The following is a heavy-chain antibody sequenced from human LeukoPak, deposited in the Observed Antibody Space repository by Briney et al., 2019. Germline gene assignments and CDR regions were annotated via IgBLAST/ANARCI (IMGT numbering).Heavy chain of an antibody. Sequence: GGSLTLSCAASGFTFSSYGMHWVRQAPGKGLEWVAFIRYDGSNKYYADSVKGRFTISRDNSKNTLYLQMNSLRAEDTAVYYCAKLQIRETYYYDSSGYHFVYWGREPLVTVSS. D-gene: IGHD3-22*01. CDR1: GFTFSSYG. J-gene: IGHJ4*01. V-gene: IGHV3-30*02. CDR3: AKLQIRETYYYDSSGYHFVY. CDR2: IRYDGSNK.